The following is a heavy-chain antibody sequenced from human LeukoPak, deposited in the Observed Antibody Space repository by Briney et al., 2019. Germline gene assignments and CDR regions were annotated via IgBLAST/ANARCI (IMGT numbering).Heavy chain of an antibody. CDR3: ARGRPHYYDSSGYYPTPYYFDY. CDR1: GGSFSGYY. J-gene: IGHJ4*02. D-gene: IGHD3-22*01. Sequence: SETLSLTCAVYGGSFSGYYWSWIRQPPGKGLEWIGEINHSGSTNYNPSLKSRVTMSVDTSKNQFSLKLSSVTAADTAVYYCARGRPHYYDSSGYYPTPYYFDYWGKGTLVTVSS. CDR2: INHSGST. V-gene: IGHV4-34*01.